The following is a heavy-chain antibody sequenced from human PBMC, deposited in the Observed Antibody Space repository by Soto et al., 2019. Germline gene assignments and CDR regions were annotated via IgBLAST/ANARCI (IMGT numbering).Heavy chain of an antibody. D-gene: IGHD3-22*01. Sequence: SVKVSCKVSGGTFSSHAISWVRQAPGQGLEWMGVNIPVFDTAKYAQNFQGRITITAGEFRNTAYMELSSLRSEDTAVYYCARYYYDSSGYYNDDWGQGTLVTVSS. J-gene: IGHJ4*02. V-gene: IGHV1-69*13. CDR3: ARYYYDSSGYYNDD. CDR2: NIPVFDTA. CDR1: GGTFSSHA.